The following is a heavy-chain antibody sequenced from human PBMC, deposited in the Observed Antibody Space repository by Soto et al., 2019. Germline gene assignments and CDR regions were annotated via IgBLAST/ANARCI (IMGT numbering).Heavy chain of an antibody. CDR1: GYTFINFD. CDR2: MNPGSGQT. D-gene: IGHD6-13*01. Sequence: QVQLVQSGDEVKEPGASVRVSCEASGYTFINFDISWARQAAGQGLEWLGWMNPGSGQTGYASKFQGRVAMTRDASTGTSHLELSSLTSDDTAVYYCARMASAGTLNWFDPWGQGTLVTVSS. CDR3: ARMASAGTLNWFDP. J-gene: IGHJ5*02. V-gene: IGHV1-8*02.